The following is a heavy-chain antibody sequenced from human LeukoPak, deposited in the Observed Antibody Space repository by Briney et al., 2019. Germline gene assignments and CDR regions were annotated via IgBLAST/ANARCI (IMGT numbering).Heavy chain of an antibody. V-gene: IGHV1-18*01. Sequence: SVKVSCKASGYTFTSYAISWVRQAPGQGLEWMGWISGHNDDTNYAQRLQGRVTMTTDTSTSTAYMELRSLRSDDTAVYYCARAGYCSGGSCYPYYYYYYMDVWGKGTTVTVSS. CDR3: ARAGYCSGGSCYPYYYYYYMDV. CDR2: ISGHNDDT. D-gene: IGHD2-15*01. CDR1: GYTFTSYA. J-gene: IGHJ6*03.